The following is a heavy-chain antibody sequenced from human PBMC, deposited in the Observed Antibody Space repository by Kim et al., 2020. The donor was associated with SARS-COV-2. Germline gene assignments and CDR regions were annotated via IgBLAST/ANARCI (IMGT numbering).Heavy chain of an antibody. CDR2: IDASGDGT. Sequence: GGSLRLSCVASAFTFRNYAMTWVRQAPGKGLEWVSAIDASGDGTYYADSVKGRFTISRDNPKNTLSLQMNSLRVEDTAIYYCAKLTVGPQYIDYWGQGTL. D-gene: IGHD4-17*01. V-gene: IGHV3-23*01. J-gene: IGHJ4*02. CDR1: AFTFRNYA. CDR3: AKLTVGPQYIDY.